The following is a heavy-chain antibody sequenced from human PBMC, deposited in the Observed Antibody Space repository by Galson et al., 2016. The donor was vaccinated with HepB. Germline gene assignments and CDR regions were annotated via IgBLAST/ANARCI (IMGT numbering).Heavy chain of an antibody. Sequence: SLRLSCAASGLTFRTSAMSWVRPAPGKGLEWVSGISGNGFSAGYGDSVKGRFVIPRDNSRDILFLDLNSLRLDDTAVYFCAKNERNYFASWGHGTLVTVSS. CDR3: AKNERNYFAS. J-gene: IGHJ4*01. V-gene: IGHV3-23*01. CDR2: ISGNGFSA. CDR1: GLTFRTSA.